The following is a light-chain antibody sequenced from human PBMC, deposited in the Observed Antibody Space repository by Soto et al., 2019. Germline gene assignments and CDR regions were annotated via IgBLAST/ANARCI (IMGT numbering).Light chain of an antibody. CDR1: QSISSW. J-gene: IGKJ1*01. V-gene: IGKV1-5*03. CDR3: QQYSGPSPWT. CDR2: KAS. Sequence: DIQMTQSPSTLSASVGDSVTITCRASQSISSWLAWYQQKPGTAPKLLIYKASNLESGVPSRFSGSESGTEFTLTISSLQPDDFATYYCQQYSGPSPWTFGQGTRVELK.